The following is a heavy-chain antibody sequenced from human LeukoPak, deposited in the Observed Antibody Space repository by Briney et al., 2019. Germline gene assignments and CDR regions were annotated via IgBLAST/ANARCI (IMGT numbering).Heavy chain of an antibody. Sequence: KPAGTLSLTCAVSGGSISSGGYSWSWIRQPPGKGLEWIGYIYHCGSTYYNPSLKSRVTISVDRSKNQFSLKLSSVTAADTAVYYCARDNHVDYVGAFDYWGQGTLVSLST. CDR1: GGSISSGGYS. J-gene: IGHJ4*02. D-gene: IGHD4-17*01. V-gene: IGHV4-30-2*01. CDR2: IYHCGST. CDR3: ARDNHVDYVGAFDY.